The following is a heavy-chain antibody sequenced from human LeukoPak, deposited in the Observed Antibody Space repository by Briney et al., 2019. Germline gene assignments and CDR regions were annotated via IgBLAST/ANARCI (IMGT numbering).Heavy chain of an antibody. Sequence: GGSLRLSCAASGFTFSSYAMSWVRQAPGKGLEWVSAISGSGGSTYYADYVKGRFTISRDNSKNTLYLQMNSLRAEDTAVYYCAKEGDYDFWSGFSYGMDIWGQGTTVSVSS. J-gene: IGHJ6*02. CDR2: ISGSGGST. CDR1: GFTFSSYA. D-gene: IGHD3-3*01. V-gene: IGHV3-23*01. CDR3: AKEGDYDFWSGFSYGMDI.